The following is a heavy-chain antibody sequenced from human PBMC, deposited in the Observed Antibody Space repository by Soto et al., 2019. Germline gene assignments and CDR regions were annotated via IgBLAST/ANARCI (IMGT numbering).Heavy chain of an antibody. CDR2: ISNGGGST. Sequence: HPGGSLRLSCAASGFTFSNYAMSWVRQAPGKGLEWVSAISNGGGSTFYADSVKGRFTISRDNSKNTLFLQMNSLRADDTAVYYCAKDLAVAGKSGYYGMDVWGQGTTVTVSS. V-gene: IGHV3-23*01. J-gene: IGHJ6*02. CDR3: AKDLAVAGKSGYYGMDV. D-gene: IGHD6-19*01. CDR1: GFTFSNYA.